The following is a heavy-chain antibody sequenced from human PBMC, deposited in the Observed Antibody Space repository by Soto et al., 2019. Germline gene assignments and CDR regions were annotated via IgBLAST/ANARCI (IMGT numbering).Heavy chain of an antibody. CDR3: ATRGGYYASGSVDY. D-gene: IGHD3-10*01. CDR2: ISGSGGST. CDR1: GFTFSSYA. Sequence: EVQLLESGGNLVQPGGSLRLSCAASGFTFSSYAMSWVRQAPGKGLEWVSGISGSGGSTYYADSAKGRFTISRDNSKNTLYLQMSSLGAEDTAIYYCATRGGYYASGSVDYWGQGSLVTVSS. J-gene: IGHJ4*02. V-gene: IGHV3-23*01.